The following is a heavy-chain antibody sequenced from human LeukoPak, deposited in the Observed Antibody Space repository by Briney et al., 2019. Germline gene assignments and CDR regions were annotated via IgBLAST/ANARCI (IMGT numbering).Heavy chain of an antibody. CDR3: ARESYYYDSSGYIHT. Sequence: GGSLRLSCAASGFTASSNYMSWVRQAPGKGLEWVSVLYSGGNTYYADSVKGRFTISRDSSKNTLYLQMNSLRAEDTAVYYCARESYYYDSSGYIHTWGQGTLVTVSS. CDR2: LYSGGNT. V-gene: IGHV3-53*01. D-gene: IGHD3-22*01. J-gene: IGHJ4*02. CDR1: GFTASSNY.